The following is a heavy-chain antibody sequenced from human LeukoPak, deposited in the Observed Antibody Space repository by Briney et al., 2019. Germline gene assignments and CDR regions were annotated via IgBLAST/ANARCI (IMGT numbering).Heavy chain of an antibody. Sequence: GGCLRLSCAASTFTFSNYWMHWVRQAPGKGLVWVSRINIDGRSISYADSVKGRFTISRDNAKNTLYLQMNSLRAEDTAVYYCARVPATGTAFDGWGQGTLVTVSS. CDR2: INIDGRSI. CDR3: ARVPATGTAFDG. D-gene: IGHD6-13*01. CDR1: TFTFSNYW. V-gene: IGHV3-74*01. J-gene: IGHJ4*02.